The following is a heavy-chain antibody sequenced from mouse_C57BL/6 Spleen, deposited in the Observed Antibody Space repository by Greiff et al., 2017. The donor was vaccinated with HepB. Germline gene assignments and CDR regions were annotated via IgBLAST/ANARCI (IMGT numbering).Heavy chain of an antibody. CDR2: IDPSDSYT. V-gene: IGHV1-69*01. CDR3: ERRRSDYYAMDY. D-gene: IGHD1-1*01. Sequence: QVQLKQPGAELVMPGASVKLSCKASGYTFTSYWMHWVKQRPGQGLEWIGEIDPSDSYTNYNQKFKGKSTLTVDKSSSTAYMQLSSLTSEDSAVYYCERRRSDYYAMDYWGQGTSVTVSS. J-gene: IGHJ4*01. CDR1: GYTFTSYW.